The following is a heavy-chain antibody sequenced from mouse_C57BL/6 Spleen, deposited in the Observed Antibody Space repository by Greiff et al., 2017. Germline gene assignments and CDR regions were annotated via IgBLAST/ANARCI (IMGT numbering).Heavy chain of an antibody. V-gene: IGHV1-74*01. CDR1: GYTFTSYW. D-gene: IGHD1-1*01. CDR3: AMVLYYCGSSYEYFDV. Sequence: VQLQQSGAELVKPGASVKVSCKASGYTFTSYWMHWVKQRPGQGLEWIGRIHPSDSDTNYNQKFKGKATLTVDKSSSTAYMQLSSLTSEDSAVYYCAMVLYYCGSSYEYFDVWGTGTTVTVSS. CDR2: IHPSDSDT. J-gene: IGHJ1*03.